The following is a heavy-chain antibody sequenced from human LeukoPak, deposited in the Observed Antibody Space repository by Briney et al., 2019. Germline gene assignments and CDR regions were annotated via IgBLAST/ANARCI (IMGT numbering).Heavy chain of an antibody. V-gene: IGHV1-24*01. D-gene: IGHD6-19*01. Sequence: ASVKVSCKVSGYTLTELSMHWVRQAPGKGGEWMGGFDPEDGETIYAQKFQARVTMTEDTSTDTAYMELSSLRSEDTAVYYCATKWGRRLSSGWYSGWFDPWGQGTLVTVSS. CDR2: FDPEDGET. J-gene: IGHJ5*02. CDR1: GYTLTELS. CDR3: ATKWGRRLSSGWYSGWFDP.